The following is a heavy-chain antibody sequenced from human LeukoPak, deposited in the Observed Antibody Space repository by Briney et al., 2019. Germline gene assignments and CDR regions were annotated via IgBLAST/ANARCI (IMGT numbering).Heavy chain of an antibody. CDR1: GGSISSYY. D-gene: IGHD6-19*01. CDR3: ARQTSLMGYSSGLGFNY. Sequence: SETPSLTCTVSGGSISSYYWSWIRQPAGKGLEWIGRIYTSGSTNYNPSLKSRVTMSVDTSKNQFSLRLSSVTAADTAVYYCARQTSLMGYSSGLGFNYWGRGALVTVSS. CDR2: IYTSGST. V-gene: IGHV4-4*07. J-gene: IGHJ4*02.